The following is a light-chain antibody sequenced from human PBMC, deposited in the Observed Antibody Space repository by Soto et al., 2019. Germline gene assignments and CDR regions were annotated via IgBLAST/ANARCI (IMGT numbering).Light chain of an antibody. Sequence: DIQMTQSPSSLSASVGDRVTITCRASQDISNYLACYQQKPWKVPKLLIYAAFTLQSGVPSQFSGSGSGTDFTLTISSLQPEDVASYYCQKYNSAPKTFGQGNKVEIK. CDR3: QKYNSAPKT. CDR2: AAF. V-gene: IGKV1-27*01. J-gene: IGKJ1*01. CDR1: QDISNY.